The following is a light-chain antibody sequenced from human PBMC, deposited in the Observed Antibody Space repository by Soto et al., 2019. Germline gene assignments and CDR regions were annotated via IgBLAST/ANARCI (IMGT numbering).Light chain of an antibody. CDR3: SSYTSSSTYV. CDR1: SSDGGGYNY. Sequence: QSALTQPGSVSGSPGQSITISCTGNSSDGGGYNYVSWYQQHPGKAPKLMIYEVSNRPSGVSNRFSGSKSGNTASLTISGLQAEDEADYYCSSYTSSSTYVFGTGTKV. J-gene: IGLJ1*01. V-gene: IGLV2-14*01. CDR2: EVS.